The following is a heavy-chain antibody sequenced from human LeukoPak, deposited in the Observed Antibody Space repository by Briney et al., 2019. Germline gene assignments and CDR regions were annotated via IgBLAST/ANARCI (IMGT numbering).Heavy chain of an antibody. Sequence: PGGSLRLSCVDSGFTSSSYAMSWVRQAPGGGLEWVSAISGNGGTTYYADSVKGRFTISRDNSKNPLYLQMNSLRAEDTAVFYCAKCGIGSARCGMDVWGQGTTVTVSS. J-gene: IGHJ6*02. V-gene: IGHV3-23*01. CDR1: GFTSSSYA. CDR2: ISGNGGTT. CDR3: AKCGIGSARCGMDV. D-gene: IGHD1-26*01.